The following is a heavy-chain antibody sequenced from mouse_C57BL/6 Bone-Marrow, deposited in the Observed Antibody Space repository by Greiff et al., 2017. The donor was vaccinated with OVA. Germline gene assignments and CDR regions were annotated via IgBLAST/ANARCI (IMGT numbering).Heavy chain of an antibody. CDR3: AREEYSSYDWYFDV. CDR2: IYPGSGST. V-gene: IGHV1-55*01. Sequence: QVQLQQPGAELVKPGASVKMSCKASGYTFTSYWITWVKQRPGQGLEWIGDIYPGSGSTNYNEKFKSKATLTVDTSSSTAYMQLSSLTSEDSAVYYCAREEYSSYDWYFDVWGTGTTVTVSS. CDR1: GYTFTSYW. J-gene: IGHJ1*03. D-gene: IGHD1-1*01.